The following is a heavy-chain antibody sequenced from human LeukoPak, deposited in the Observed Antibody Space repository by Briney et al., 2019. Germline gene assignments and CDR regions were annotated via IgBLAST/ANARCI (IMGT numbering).Heavy chain of an antibody. V-gene: IGHV1-69*13. Sequence: SVKVSCKASGGTFSSYAISWVRQAPGQGLEWMGGIIPIFGTANYAQKFQGRVTITADESTSTAYMELSSLRSEDTAVYYRARGEVVPAASHAFDIWGQGTMVTVSS. D-gene: IGHD2-2*01. CDR1: GGTFSSYA. CDR2: IIPIFGTA. J-gene: IGHJ3*02. CDR3: ARGEVVPAASHAFDI.